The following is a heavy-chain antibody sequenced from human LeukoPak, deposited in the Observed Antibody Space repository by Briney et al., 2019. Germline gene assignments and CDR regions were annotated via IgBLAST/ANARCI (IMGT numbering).Heavy chain of an antibody. CDR2: ISYSGST. CDR3: ARGDDYKSTLFDY. CDR1: GGSISGYY. Sequence: PSETLSLTCTVSGGSISGYYWNWIRQRPGKGLEWIGYISYSGSTNYNPSLKSRVTISLDTSKKQFSLKLYSATAADTAVYYCARGDDYKSTLFDYWGQGTLVTVSS. V-gene: IGHV4-59*01. J-gene: IGHJ4*02. D-gene: IGHD5-12*01.